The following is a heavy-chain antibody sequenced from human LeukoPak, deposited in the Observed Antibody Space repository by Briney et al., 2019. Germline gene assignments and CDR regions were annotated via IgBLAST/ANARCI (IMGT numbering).Heavy chain of an antibody. Sequence: GGSLRLSCAASGFTFSTSWMNWVRRAPGKGLEWVALIKQHGSEVYYADSVKGRFTISRDDAASSLYLQMHSLRAEDTAVYYCATDRGTYWGQGTLVTVSS. CDR1: GFTFSTSW. V-gene: IGHV3-7*01. CDR2: IKQHGSEV. CDR3: ATDRGTY. D-gene: IGHD3-10*01. J-gene: IGHJ4*02.